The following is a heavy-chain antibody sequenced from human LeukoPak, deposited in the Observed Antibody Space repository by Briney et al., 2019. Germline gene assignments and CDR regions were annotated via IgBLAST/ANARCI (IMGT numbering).Heavy chain of an antibody. D-gene: IGHD5-18*01. CDR1: GFTFSSYG. V-gene: IGHV3-30*03. CDR3: ARDGIQLWTGAFDY. J-gene: IGHJ4*02. Sequence: GGSLRLSCAASGFTFSSYGMHWVRQAPGKGLEWVAVISYDGNNKYYADSVKGRFTISRDNSKNTLYLQMNSLRAEDTAVYYCARDGIQLWTGAFDYWGQGTLVTVSS. CDR2: ISYDGNNK.